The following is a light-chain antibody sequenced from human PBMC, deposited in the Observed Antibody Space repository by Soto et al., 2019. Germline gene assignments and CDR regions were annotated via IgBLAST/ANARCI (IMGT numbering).Light chain of an antibody. Sequence: EIVMTQSPATLSVSPGERVTLSCRASQAIRSSLAWYQQKPGQAPRLLIYGASIRATGVPATFSGSGSGTEFTLSISSLQSEDFAVYYCQQYNNWPKTFGQGTKVEIK. CDR2: GAS. CDR1: QAIRSS. V-gene: IGKV3-15*01. CDR3: QQYNNWPKT. J-gene: IGKJ1*01.